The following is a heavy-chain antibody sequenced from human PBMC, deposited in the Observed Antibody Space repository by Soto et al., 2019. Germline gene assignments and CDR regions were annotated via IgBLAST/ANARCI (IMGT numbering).Heavy chain of an antibody. Sequence: QVQLQESGPGLVKPSQTLSLTCTVSGGSISSGGYYWSWIRQHPGEGLEWIGYIYYSGSTYYNPSLKSRVTISVDTSKNQFSLKLSPVTAADTAVYYCARDQGGVGNWFDPWGQGTLVTVSS. CDR2: IYYSGST. D-gene: IGHD2-8*01. V-gene: IGHV4-31*03. CDR3: ARDQGGVGNWFDP. J-gene: IGHJ5*02. CDR1: GGSISSGGYY.